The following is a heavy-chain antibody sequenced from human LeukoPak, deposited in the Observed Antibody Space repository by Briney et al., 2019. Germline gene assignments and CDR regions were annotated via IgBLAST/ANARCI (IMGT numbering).Heavy chain of an antibody. J-gene: IGHJ4*02. V-gene: IGHV3-33*01. CDR1: GFTFSVYG. CDR3: ARAVGPFDY. CDR2: IWHDGTIK. Sequence: GGSLRLSCAASGFTFSVYGMHWVRQAPGKGLEWVAVIWHDGTIKYYADSVKGRFTISRDNSDDTLCLQMNSLRAEDTAVYYCARAVGPFDYWGQGTLVTVSS.